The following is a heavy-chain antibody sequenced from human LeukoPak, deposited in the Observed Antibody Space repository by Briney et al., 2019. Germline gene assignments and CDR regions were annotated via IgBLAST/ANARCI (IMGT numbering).Heavy chain of an antibody. CDR2: IYASGGT. D-gene: IGHD1-7*01. V-gene: IGHV4-4*09. Sequence: PSETLSLTCSVSGGSVDYYHWSWIRQPPEKGLEWIGYIYASGGTNYNPSLKSRVTISVDTSRNQFSLKLSSVTAADTAVYYCARLEGITATTMGAFDIWGQGTMVTVSS. J-gene: IGHJ3*02. CDR1: GGSVDYYH. CDR3: ARLEGITATTMGAFDI.